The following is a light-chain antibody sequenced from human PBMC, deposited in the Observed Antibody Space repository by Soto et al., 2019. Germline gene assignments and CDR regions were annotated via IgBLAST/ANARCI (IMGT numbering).Light chain of an antibody. Sequence: EIVLTQSPGTLSLSPGERATLSCRASQSVSGSYLAWYQQKPGQAPRLVIYGASSRATGIPDRFSGSGSGTDFPLTISRLEPEDFAVYYCQQYGSSPSTWTFGQGTKVEIK. CDR3: QQYGSSPSTWT. CDR1: QSVSGSY. J-gene: IGKJ1*01. CDR2: GAS. V-gene: IGKV3-20*01.